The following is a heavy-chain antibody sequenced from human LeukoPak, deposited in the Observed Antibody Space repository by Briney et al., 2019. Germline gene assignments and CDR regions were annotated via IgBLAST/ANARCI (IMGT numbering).Heavy chain of an antibody. CDR1: GFSVSNNH. CDR3: AKDLEPQLVGAADY. D-gene: IGHD1-26*01. CDR2: ISNSGTT. V-gene: IGHV3-66*01. Sequence: GGSLRLSCAASGFSVSNNHVTWVRQAPGKGLEWVSVISNSGTTYYADSVKGRLTISRDNSKNTLYLQMNSLRAEDTAVYYCAKDLEPQLVGAADYWGQGTLVTVSS. J-gene: IGHJ4*02.